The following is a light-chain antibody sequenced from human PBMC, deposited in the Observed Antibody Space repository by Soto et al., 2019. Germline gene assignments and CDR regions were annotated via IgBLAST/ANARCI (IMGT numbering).Light chain of an antibody. CDR2: DAS. Sequence: QKAHSPSPLSVSGRDSATIPRRASQSISSWLAWYQQKPGKAPKLLIYDASSLETGVPSRFSGSGSGTDFTLTISSLEPDDFATYYCQHHTSYSEAFGQGTKVDI. V-gene: IGKV1-5*01. CDR1: QSISSW. J-gene: IGKJ1*01. CDR3: QHHTSYSEA.